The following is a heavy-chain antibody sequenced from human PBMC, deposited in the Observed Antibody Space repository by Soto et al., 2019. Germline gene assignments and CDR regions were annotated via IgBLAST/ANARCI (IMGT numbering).Heavy chain of an antibody. J-gene: IGHJ5*02. Sequence: GGSLRLSCAASGFTFSSYAMHWVRQAPGKGLEWVALISYDGSDKDYADSVKGRFTISRDNTKNSLYLQMNSLRAEDTALYYCARSVGATNWFDPWGQGTLVTVSS. CDR3: ARSVGATNWFDP. CDR1: GFTFSSYA. D-gene: IGHD1-26*01. V-gene: IGHV3-30-3*01. CDR2: ISYDGSDK.